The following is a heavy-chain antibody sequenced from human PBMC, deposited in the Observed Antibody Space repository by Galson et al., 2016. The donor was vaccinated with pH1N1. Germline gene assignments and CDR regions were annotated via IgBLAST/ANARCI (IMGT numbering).Heavy chain of an antibody. Sequence: SVKVSCKASGYTFITYAIHWVRQAPGQRLEWMGWINTGDGNAKSSQKFQDRVTITRDTPATTAYLDPRGLRSEDTAVYYCARGGTLSDFWSNYYPYGMDVWGQGTTVTVPS. CDR3: ARGGTLSDFWSNYYPYGMDV. J-gene: IGHJ6*02. V-gene: IGHV1-3*04. CDR1: GYTFITYA. D-gene: IGHD3-3*01. CDR2: INTGDGNA.